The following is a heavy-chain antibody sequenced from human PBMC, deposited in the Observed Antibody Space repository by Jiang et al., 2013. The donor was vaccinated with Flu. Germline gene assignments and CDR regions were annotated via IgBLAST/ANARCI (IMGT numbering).Heavy chain of an antibody. CDR3: ARDDGIAARSFSFYYYYGMDV. Sequence: VQLLESGGGVVQPGRSLRLSCAASGFTFSSYGMHWVRQAPGKGLEWVAVIWYDGSNKYYADSVKGRFTISRDNSKNTLYLQMNSLRAEDTAVYYCARDDGIAARSFSFYYYYGMDVWAKGPRSPSP. D-gene: IGHD6-6*01. CDR2: IWYDGSNK. J-gene: IGHJ6*02. CDR1: GFTFSSYG. V-gene: IGHV3-33*01.